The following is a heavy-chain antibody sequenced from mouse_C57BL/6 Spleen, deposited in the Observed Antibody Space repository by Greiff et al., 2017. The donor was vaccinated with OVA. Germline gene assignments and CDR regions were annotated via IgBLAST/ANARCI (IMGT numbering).Heavy chain of an antibody. CDR1: GYAFSSSW. Sequence: VQLQQSGPELVKPGASVKISCKASGYAFSSSWMNWVKQRPGKGLEWIGRIYPGDGDTNYNGKFKGKATLTADKSSSTAYMQLSSLTSEDSAVYFCARSDYDYSFDYWGQGTTLTVSS. J-gene: IGHJ2*01. V-gene: IGHV1-82*01. D-gene: IGHD2-4*01. CDR2: IYPGDGDT. CDR3: ARSDYDYSFDY.